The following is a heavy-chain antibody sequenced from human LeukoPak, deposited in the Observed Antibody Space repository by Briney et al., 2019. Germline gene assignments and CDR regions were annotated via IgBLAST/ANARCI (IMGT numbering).Heavy chain of an antibody. Sequence: SETLSLTCAVSSGSIFSSNWWSWVRQPPGKGLEWIGEINHSGSTNYNPSLKSRVTISVDTSKNQFSLKLSSVTAADTAVYYCARHGYRYGSGSFPRGYFDYWGQGTLVTVSS. J-gene: IGHJ4*02. CDR2: INHSGST. V-gene: IGHV4-4*02. CDR1: SGSIFSSNW. CDR3: ARHGYRYGSGSFPRGYFDY. D-gene: IGHD3-10*01.